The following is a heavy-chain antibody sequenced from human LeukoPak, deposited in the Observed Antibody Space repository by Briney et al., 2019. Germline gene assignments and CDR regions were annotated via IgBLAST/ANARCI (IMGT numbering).Heavy chain of an antibody. CDR1: GYTFTSYG. CDR2: VSAYNGNT. CDR3: ARDQIGYFDWLWNWDSSGKKEYFDY. J-gene: IGHJ4*02. Sequence: GASVKVSCKASGYTFTSYGISWVRQAPGQGLEWMGWVSAYNGNTNYAQKLQGRVTMTTDTSTSTAYMELRSLRSDDTAVYYCARDQIGYFDWLWNWDSSGKKEYFDYWGQGTLVTVSS. D-gene: IGHD3-9*01. V-gene: IGHV1-18*01.